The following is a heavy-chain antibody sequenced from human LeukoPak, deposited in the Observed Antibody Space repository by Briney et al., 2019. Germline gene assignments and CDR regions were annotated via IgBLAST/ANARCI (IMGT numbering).Heavy chain of an antibody. CDR3: ARDHVPRGDGYNYYEY. J-gene: IGHJ4*02. D-gene: IGHD5-24*01. CDR2: ISGYKGNT. CDR1: GYTFTTYG. V-gene: IGHV1-18*01. Sequence: ASVKVSCKASGYTFTTYGISWVRQAPGQGLEWMGLISGYKGNTIYAQKLQGRVTMNTDTSTSTAYMDLRSLRPDDTAVYYCARDHVPRGDGYNYYEYWGQGTLVTVPS.